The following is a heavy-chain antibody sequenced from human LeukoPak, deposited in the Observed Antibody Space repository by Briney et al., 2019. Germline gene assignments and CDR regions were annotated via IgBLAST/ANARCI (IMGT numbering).Heavy chain of an antibody. CDR1: GGSISSGGYS. CDR3: ARLPIRHRKDGSSSWDGYYYYYYGMDV. V-gene: IGHV4-30-2*01. J-gene: IGHJ6*02. D-gene: IGHD6-13*01. CDR2: IYHSGST. Sequence: SETLSLTCAVSGGSISSGGYSWSWIRQPPGKGLEWIGYIYHSGSTYYNPSLKSRVTISVDRSKNQFSLKLSSVTAADTAVYYCARLPIRHRKDGSSSWDGYYYYYYGMDVWGQGTTVTVSS.